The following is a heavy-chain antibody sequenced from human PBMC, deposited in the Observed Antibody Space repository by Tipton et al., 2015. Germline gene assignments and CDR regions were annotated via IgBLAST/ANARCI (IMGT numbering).Heavy chain of an antibody. J-gene: IGHJ4*02. CDR1: GGSVSSGSYY. CDR3: ACQDYDSLTRDYQTVDY. V-gene: IGHV4-61*01. D-gene: IGHD3-9*01. Sequence: TLSLTCTVSGGSVSSGSYYWSWIRQPPGKGLEWIGYISFSDTTHYNPSLKRRVTISLDTSKNQFSLTLNSVTAADTAVYYCACQDYDSLTRDYQTVDYWGQGTLVTVSS. CDR2: ISFSDTT.